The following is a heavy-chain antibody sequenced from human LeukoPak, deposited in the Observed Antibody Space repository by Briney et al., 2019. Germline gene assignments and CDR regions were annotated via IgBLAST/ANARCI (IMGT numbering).Heavy chain of an antibody. J-gene: IGHJ4*02. CDR2: MNPDSGNT. CDR1: GYTFTSYD. D-gene: IGHD3-10*01. Sequence: ASVKVSCKASGYTFTSYDINWVRQAPGQALEWMGWMNPDSGNTGYAQKFQGRVTMTRTTSISTAYMELSSLRSEDTAVYYCARGLTPNMYGSGSYGYWGQGTLVSVSS. V-gene: IGHV1-8*01. CDR3: ARGLTPNMYGSGSYGY.